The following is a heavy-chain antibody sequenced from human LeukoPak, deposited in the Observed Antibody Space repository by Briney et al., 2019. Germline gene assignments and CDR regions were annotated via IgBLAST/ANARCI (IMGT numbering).Heavy chain of an antibody. CDR2: ISSSGSTI. Sequence: GGSLRLSCAASGFTFSSYEMNWVRQAPGKGLEWVSYISSSGSTIYYADSVKGRFTISRDNAKNSLYLQMNSLRAGDTAVYYCAREGGSYNYGIYFDYWGQGTLVTISS. CDR3: AREGGSYNYGIYFDY. CDR1: GFTFSSYE. V-gene: IGHV3-48*03. J-gene: IGHJ4*02. D-gene: IGHD1-26*01.